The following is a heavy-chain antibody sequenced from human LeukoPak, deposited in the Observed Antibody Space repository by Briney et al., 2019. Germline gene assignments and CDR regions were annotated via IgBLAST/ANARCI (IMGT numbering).Heavy chain of an antibody. D-gene: IGHD3-10*01. Sequence: GRSLRLSCAASGFIFSTYGMHWVRQAPGKGLEWVAVIWYDGSDIYYADSVKGRFTISRDNSKNTLYLQVNSLRAEDTAVYYCARDLSMVRDPLDYWGQGTLVTVSS. J-gene: IGHJ4*02. CDR3: ARDLSMVRDPLDY. CDR1: GFIFSTYG. V-gene: IGHV3-33*01. CDR2: IWYDGSDI.